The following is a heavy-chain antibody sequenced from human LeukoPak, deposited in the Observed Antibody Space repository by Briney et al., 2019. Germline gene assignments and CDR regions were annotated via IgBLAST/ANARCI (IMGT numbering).Heavy chain of an antibody. J-gene: IGHJ4*02. CDR3: ARDAKEDCSSSNCIGRCFDY. V-gene: IGHV4-59*12. CDR2: IYYSRST. Sequence: SETLSLTCTVSGGSISSYYWSWIRQPPGKGLEWIGYIYYSRSTNYNPSLKSRVTISVDTSKNQFSLKLNSVTAADTAVYYCARDAKEDCSSSNCIGRCFDYWGQGTLVTVSS. CDR1: GGSISSYY. D-gene: IGHD2-2*01.